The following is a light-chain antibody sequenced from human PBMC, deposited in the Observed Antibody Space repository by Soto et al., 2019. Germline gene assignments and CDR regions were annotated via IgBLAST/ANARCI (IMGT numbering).Light chain of an antibody. Sequence: QSVLTQPPSASGTPGQRVTISCSGSSSNIGSNTVNWYQQLPGTAPKLLIYSNNQRPSGVPDRFSGSKSGTSASLAISGLQSGDEADYYCAAWDDSLNGVVFGGGTKLTAL. V-gene: IGLV1-44*01. CDR3: AAWDDSLNGVV. CDR2: SNN. CDR1: SSNIGSNT. J-gene: IGLJ2*01.